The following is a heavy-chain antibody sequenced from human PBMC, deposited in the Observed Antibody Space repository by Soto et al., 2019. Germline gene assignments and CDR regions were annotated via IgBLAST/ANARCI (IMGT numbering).Heavy chain of an antibody. D-gene: IGHD3-16*01. CDR2: IYWGSNRI. Sequence: EAQLVESGGGLVQPGTSLRLSCTASGPTFHDYAMHWVRQAPGKGLEWVSGIYWGSNRIDYADSVKGRFTISRDNAKKSLYLQMNGLRAEDTALYYCMKDIAHGGLDYRGQGNLVIVSS. J-gene: IGHJ4*02. V-gene: IGHV3-9*01. CDR1: GPTFHDYA. CDR3: MKDIAHGGLDY.